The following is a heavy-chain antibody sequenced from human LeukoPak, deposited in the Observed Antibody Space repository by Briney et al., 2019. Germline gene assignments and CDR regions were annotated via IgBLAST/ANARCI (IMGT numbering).Heavy chain of an antibody. CDR2: IKQDGSEK. CDR3: AGQVLRYFDWLLYGENDAFDI. D-gene: IGHD3-9*01. V-gene: IGHV3-7*01. J-gene: IGHJ3*02. CDR1: GFTFSSYW. Sequence: PGGSLRLSCAASGFTFSSYWMSWVRQAPGKGLEWVANIKQDGSEKYYVDSVKGRFTISRDNAKNSLYLQMNSLRAEDTAVHYCAGQVLRYFDWLLYGENDAFDIWGQGTMVTVSS.